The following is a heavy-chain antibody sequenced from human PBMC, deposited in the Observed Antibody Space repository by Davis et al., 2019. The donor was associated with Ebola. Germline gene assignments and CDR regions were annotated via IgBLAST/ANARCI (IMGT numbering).Heavy chain of an antibody. Sequence: GESPKTPCAASGFTFSSYSMNWVRQAPGKGLERVSYISSSRSTIYYADSVKGRFTISRDNAKNSLYLQINSLRDEDTAVYYCARDLGCGGDCYYDAFDIWGQGTMVTVSS. J-gene: IGHJ3*02. CDR3: ARDLGCGGDCYYDAFDI. CDR2: ISSSRSTI. CDR1: GFTFSSYS. V-gene: IGHV3-48*02. D-gene: IGHD2-21*02.